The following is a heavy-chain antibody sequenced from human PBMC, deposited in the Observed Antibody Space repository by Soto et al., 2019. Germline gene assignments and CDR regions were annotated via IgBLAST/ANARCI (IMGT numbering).Heavy chain of an antibody. D-gene: IGHD3-9*01. J-gene: IGHJ6*02. CDR1: GSSRPRLW. V-gene: IGHV5-10-1*01. CDR2: IDPSDSYT. Sequence: PXDSLQLSRNCSGSSRPRLWSSVVLRRPWHGMAWRGRIDPSDSYTNYSPSFQGHVTISADKSISTAYLQWSSLKASDTAMYYCARHRRDDILTGYYHGYYYYGMDVWGQGTTVTVS. CDR3: ARHRRDDILTGYYHGYYYYGMDV.